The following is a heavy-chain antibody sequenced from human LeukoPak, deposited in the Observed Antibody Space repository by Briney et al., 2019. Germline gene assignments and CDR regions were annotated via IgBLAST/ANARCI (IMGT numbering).Heavy chain of an antibody. CDR1: GFTFSSYS. D-gene: IGHD1-26*01. Sequence: GGSLRLSCAASGFTFSSYSMNWVRQAPGKGVGWVSSISSSSSYIYYADSVKGRVTISRDNGKNSLYLHMKSLRAEDTAVYYCARDPYSGSYGNYYYYFMDVWGKGTTVTISS. J-gene: IGHJ6*03. V-gene: IGHV3-21*01. CDR2: ISSSSSYI. CDR3: ARDPYSGSYGNYYYYFMDV.